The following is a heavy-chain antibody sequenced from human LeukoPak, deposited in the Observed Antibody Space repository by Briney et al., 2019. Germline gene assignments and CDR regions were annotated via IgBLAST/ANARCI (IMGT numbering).Heavy chain of an antibody. CDR1: GGSITSYY. CDR3: AKSNGYGLIDI. CDR2: IFYSGST. Sequence: SETLSLTCTVSGGSITSYYWGWIRQPPGKGLEWIGNIFYSGSTYYGPSLKSRLTISLDTSRNQFSLKLNSVTAADTAVYYCAKSNGYGLIDIWGQGTMVTVSS. J-gene: IGHJ3*02. V-gene: IGHV4-59*12. D-gene: IGHD3-10*01.